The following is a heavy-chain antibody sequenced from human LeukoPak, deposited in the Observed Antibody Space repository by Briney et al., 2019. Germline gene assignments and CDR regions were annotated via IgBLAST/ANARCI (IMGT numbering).Heavy chain of an antibody. D-gene: IGHD1-26*01. V-gene: IGHV3-48*01. J-gene: IGHJ4*02. CDR3: ATSGIVGANEWLFDY. CDR1: GITFSSYS. CDR2: ISSFSGTI. Sequence: PGGSLRLSCVASGITFSSYSMNWVRQAPGKGLEWVSYISSFSGTINYADSVKGRFTISRDNAKNSLYLQMNSLRAEDTAVYYCATSGIVGANEWLFDYWGQGTLVTVSS.